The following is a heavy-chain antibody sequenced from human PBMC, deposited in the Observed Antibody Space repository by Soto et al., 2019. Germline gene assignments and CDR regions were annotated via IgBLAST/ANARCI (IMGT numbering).Heavy chain of an antibody. Sequence: ASVKVSCKASGYTFTSYGISWVRQAPGQGLEWMGWISAYNGNTNYAQKLQGRVTMTTDTSTSTAYMELRSLRSDDTAVYYCARDTPILYYYESSGYLKIEVDYWGQGTLVTVSS. CDR3: ARDTPILYYYESSGYLKIEVDY. CDR1: GYTFTSYG. J-gene: IGHJ4*02. D-gene: IGHD3-22*01. V-gene: IGHV1-18*01. CDR2: ISAYNGNT.